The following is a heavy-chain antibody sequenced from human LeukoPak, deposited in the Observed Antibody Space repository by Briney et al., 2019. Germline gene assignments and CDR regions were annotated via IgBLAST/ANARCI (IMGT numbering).Heavy chain of an antibody. CDR3: ARGYYYDSSGYSDAFDI. Sequence: GGSLRLSCAASGFTFSSYAMSWVRQAPGKGLEWVSVIYSGGSTYYADSVKGRFTISRGNSKNTLYLQMNSLRAEDTAVYYCARGYYYDSSGYSDAFDIWGQGTMVTVSS. J-gene: IGHJ3*02. CDR1: GFTFSSYA. D-gene: IGHD3-22*01. V-gene: IGHV3-66*01. CDR2: IYSGGST.